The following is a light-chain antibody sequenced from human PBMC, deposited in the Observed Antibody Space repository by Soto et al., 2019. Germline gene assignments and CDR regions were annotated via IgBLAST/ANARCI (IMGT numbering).Light chain of an antibody. CDR1: SGHSSYA. CDR3: QTWDTGARVV. V-gene: IGLV4-69*01. CDR2: LSSDGSH. J-gene: IGLJ2*01. Sequence: QPVLTQSPSASASLGASVKLTCTLSSGHSSYAIAWHQQQPEKGPRCLMKLSSDGSHSKGDGIPDRFSGSSSGAERYLTSSSLQSEDEADYYCQTWDTGARVVFGGATKVTVL.